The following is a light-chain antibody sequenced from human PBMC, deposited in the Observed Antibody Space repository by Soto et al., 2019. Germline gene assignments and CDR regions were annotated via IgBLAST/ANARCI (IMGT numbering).Light chain of an antibody. J-gene: IGKJ4*01. CDR3: LSGHSRP. CDR1: QSISSY. V-gene: IGKV1-39*01. Sequence: DIQMTQSPSSLSASVGDRVTIICRASQSISSYLNWYQQKPGKAPKLLIYAASSLQSGVPSRFSGSGSGTDFTLTISSLQPEDFATYFCLSGHSRPFGGGTKVDIK. CDR2: AAS.